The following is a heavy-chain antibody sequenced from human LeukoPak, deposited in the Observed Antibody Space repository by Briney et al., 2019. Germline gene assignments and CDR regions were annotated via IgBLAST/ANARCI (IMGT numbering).Heavy chain of an antibody. Sequence: GGSLRLSCAASGFTFSSYGMSWVRQAPGKGLEWVSAISGSGGSTYYADSVKGRFTISRDNSKNTLYLQMNSLRAEDTAVYYCAKVVMDSSGFDYWGQGTLVTVSS. CDR2: ISGSGGST. V-gene: IGHV3-23*01. CDR3: AKVVMDSSGFDY. CDR1: GFTFSSYG. J-gene: IGHJ4*02. D-gene: IGHD3-22*01.